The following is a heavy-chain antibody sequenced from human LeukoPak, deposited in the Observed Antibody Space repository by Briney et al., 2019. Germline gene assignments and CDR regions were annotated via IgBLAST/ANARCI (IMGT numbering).Heavy chain of an antibody. V-gene: IGHV3-48*02. J-gene: IGHJ5*02. CDR1: GFTFSSYS. CDR3: ARGPSSSWSNWFDP. Sequence: PGGSLRLSCAASGFTFSSYSMNWVRQAPGKGLEWVSYISSSIITIYYADSVKGRFTISRDNAKNSLYLQMNSLRDEDTAVYYCARGPSSSWSNWFDPWGQGTLVTVSP. CDR2: ISSSIITI. D-gene: IGHD6-13*01.